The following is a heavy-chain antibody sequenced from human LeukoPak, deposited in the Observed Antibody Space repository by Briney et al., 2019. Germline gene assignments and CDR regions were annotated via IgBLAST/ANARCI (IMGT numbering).Heavy chain of an antibody. CDR3: ARDIATVVHQD. Sequence: ASVKVSCKASGYTFTSYGISWVRLAPGQGLEWMGWISGYSGNTNYVQKFQGRVTMTTDRSTTTAYMELRSLRSDDTAVYYCARDIATVVHQDWGQGTLVTVSS. CDR2: ISGYSGNT. CDR1: GYTFTSYG. V-gene: IGHV1-18*01. J-gene: IGHJ4*02. D-gene: IGHD2-15*01.